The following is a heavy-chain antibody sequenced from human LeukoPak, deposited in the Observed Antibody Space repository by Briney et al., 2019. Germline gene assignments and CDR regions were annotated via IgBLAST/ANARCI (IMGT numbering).Heavy chain of an antibody. J-gene: IGHJ5*02. CDR3: ARDIVGATPLWFDP. CDR2: IKQDGSEK. Sequence: GGSLRLSCAASGFTFSSYWMSWVRQAPGKGLEWVANIKQDGSEKYYVDSVKGRFTISRDNAKNSLYLQMNSLRAEDTAVYYCARDIVGATPLWFDPWGQGTLVTVSS. V-gene: IGHV3-7*01. CDR1: GFTFSSYW. D-gene: IGHD1-26*01.